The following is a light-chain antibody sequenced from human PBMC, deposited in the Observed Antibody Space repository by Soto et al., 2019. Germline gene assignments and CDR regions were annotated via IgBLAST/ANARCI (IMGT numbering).Light chain of an antibody. V-gene: IGKV3D-15*01. J-gene: IGKJ2*01. CDR2: GAS. CDR1: QSVSSD. CDR3: QQYNNRPYT. Sequence: EIVMTQSPATLSVSPGERATLSCRASQSVSSDFAWYQQKPGQAPRLLIHGASTRVTGIPDRFSGSGSDTEFTLTISSLQSEDFALYYCQQYNNRPYTFGQRTKLEIK.